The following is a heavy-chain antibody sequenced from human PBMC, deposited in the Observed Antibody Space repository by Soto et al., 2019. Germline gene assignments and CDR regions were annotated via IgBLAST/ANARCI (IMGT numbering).Heavy chain of an antibody. V-gene: IGHV1-3*01. D-gene: IGHD1-1*01. CDR3: ARDPNWNDGRGGMDV. Sequence: GASVKVSCKASGYTFTSYAMNWVRQAPGQRLEWMGWINAGNGNTKYSQKFQGRVTITRDTSASTAYMELSSLRAEDTAVYYCARDPNWNDGRGGMDVWGQGTTVTVSS. CDR1: GYTFTSYA. CDR2: INAGNGNT. J-gene: IGHJ6*02.